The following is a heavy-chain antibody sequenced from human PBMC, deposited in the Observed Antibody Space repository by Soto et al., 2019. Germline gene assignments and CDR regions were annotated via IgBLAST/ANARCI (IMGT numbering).Heavy chain of an antibody. Sequence: QVQLVQSGAEVKKPGSSVKVSCKASGGTFSSYAISWVRQAPGQGLEWMGGIIPIFGTANYAQKFQGRVTITADESTSTAYMELSSLRSEDTAVYYCARDRSSSSTSCLQNWFDPWGQGTLVTVSS. CDR3: ARDRSSSSTSCLQNWFDP. J-gene: IGHJ5*02. CDR1: GGTFSSYA. CDR2: IIPIFGTA. V-gene: IGHV1-69*01. D-gene: IGHD2-2*01.